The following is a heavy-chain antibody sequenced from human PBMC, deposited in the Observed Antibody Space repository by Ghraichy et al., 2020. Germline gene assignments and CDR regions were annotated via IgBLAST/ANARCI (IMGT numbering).Heavy chain of an antibody. CDR2: ISWNSGSI. CDR3: AKDIHPFSGSHRPSFDY. V-gene: IGHV3-9*01. J-gene: IGHJ4*02. CDR1: GFTFDDYA. D-gene: IGHD1-26*01. Sequence: GGSLRLSCAASGFTFDDYAMHWVRHAPGKGLEWVSGISWNSGSIGYADSVKGRFTISRDNAKNSLYLQMNSLRAEDTALYYCAKDIHPFSGSHRPSFDYWGQGTLVTVSS.